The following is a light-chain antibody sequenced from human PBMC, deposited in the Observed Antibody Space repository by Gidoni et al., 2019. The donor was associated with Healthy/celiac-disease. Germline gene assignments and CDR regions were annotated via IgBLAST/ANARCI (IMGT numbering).Light chain of an antibody. CDR2: DVS. Sequence: QSAMTQPRTVSGYPGQSVTISCTGTSSDVGGYNYVSWYQQHPGKAPKLMIYDVSKRPSVVPDRFSGSKSGNTASLTISGLQAEDEADYYCCSYAGSVVFGGGTKLTVL. V-gene: IGLV2-11*01. J-gene: IGLJ2*01. CDR1: SSDVGGYNY. CDR3: CSYAGSVV.